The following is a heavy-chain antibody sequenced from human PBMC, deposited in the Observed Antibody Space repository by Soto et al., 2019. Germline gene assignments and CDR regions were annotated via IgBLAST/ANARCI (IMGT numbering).Heavy chain of an antibody. V-gene: IGHV3-23*01. CDR3: ANFWPIAARHNWFDP. D-gene: IGHD6-6*01. Sequence: SGGSLRLSCAASGFTFSSYAMSWVRQAPGKGLEWVSAISGSGGSTYYADSVKGRFTISRDNSKNTLYLQTNSLRAEDTAVYYCANFWPIAARHNWFDPWGQGTLVTVSS. J-gene: IGHJ5*02. CDR2: ISGSGGST. CDR1: GFTFSSYA.